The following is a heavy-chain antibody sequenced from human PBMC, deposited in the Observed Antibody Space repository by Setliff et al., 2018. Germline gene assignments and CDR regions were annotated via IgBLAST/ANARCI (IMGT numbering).Heavy chain of an antibody. CDR3: ARVRKGYSGYDFGDY. J-gene: IGHJ4*02. V-gene: IGHV4-59*11. Sequence: SETLSLTCTVSGGSISSHYWSWIRQPPGKGLERIGNIYYSGSTNYNPSLKSRVTISVDTSRNQFSLKLRSVTAADTAVYYCARVRKGYSGYDFGDYWGQGTLVTVSS. CDR2: IYYSGST. D-gene: IGHD5-12*01. CDR1: GGSISSHY.